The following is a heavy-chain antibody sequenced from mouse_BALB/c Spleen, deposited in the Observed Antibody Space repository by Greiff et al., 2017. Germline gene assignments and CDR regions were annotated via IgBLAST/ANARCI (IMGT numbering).Heavy chain of an antibody. Sequence: EVKLMESGAELVRPGALVKLSCKASGFNIKDYYMHWVKQRPEQGLEWIGWIDPENGNTIYDPKFQGKASITADTSSNTAYLQLSSLTSEDTAVYYCARGTTVVDYWGQGTSVTVSS. CDR2: IDPENGNT. CDR1: GFNIKDYY. J-gene: IGHJ4*01. V-gene: IGHV14-1*02. CDR3: ARGTTVVDY. D-gene: IGHD1-1*01.